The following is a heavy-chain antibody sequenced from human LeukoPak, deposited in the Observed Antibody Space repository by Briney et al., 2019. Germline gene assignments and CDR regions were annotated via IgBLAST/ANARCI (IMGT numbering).Heavy chain of an antibody. CDR1: GFTFSSYG. J-gene: IGHJ3*02. CDR3: AKGNGGFLGAFDI. D-gene: IGHD4-23*01. Sequence: GGTLRLSCAASGFTFSSYGMSWVRQAPGRGLEWVSAISGSGGSTYYADSVKGRFTISRDNSKNTLYLQMNSLRAEDTAVYYCAKGNGGFLGAFDIWGQGTMVTVSS. V-gene: IGHV3-23*01. CDR2: ISGSGGST.